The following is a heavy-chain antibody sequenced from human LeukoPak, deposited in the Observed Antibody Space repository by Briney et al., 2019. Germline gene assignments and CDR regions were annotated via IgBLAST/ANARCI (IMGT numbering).Heavy chain of an antibody. V-gene: IGHV4-34*01. CDR3: ARGCSGSRFNDY. Sequence: PSETLSLTCAVYGGSFSGYYWSWIRQPPGKGLEWIGEINHSGSTNYNPSLKSRVTISVDTSKNQFSLKLSSVTAADTAVYYCARGCSGSRFNDYWGQGTLVTVSS. CDR2: INHSGST. D-gene: IGHD1-26*01. CDR1: GGSFSGYY. J-gene: IGHJ4*02.